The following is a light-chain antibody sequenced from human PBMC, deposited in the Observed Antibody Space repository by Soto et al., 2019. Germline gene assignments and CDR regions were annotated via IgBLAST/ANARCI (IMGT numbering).Light chain of an antibody. CDR2: DVA. CDR1: SSDIGGNDY. Sequence: QSALTQPASVSDSPGQSITISCTGTSSDIGGNDYVSWYRQYPGEAPKLIIYDVANRPSGVSNRFSGSKSGNTASLIISGLQAEDEPDYYCVSFTTSRSYVFGTGTKVTVL. J-gene: IGLJ1*01. V-gene: IGLV2-14*03. CDR3: VSFTTSRSYV.